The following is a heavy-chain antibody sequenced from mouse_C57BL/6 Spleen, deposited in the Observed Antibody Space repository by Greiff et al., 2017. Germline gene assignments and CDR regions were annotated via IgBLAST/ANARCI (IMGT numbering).Heavy chain of an antibody. D-gene: IGHD2-4*01. CDR1: GFTFSSYG. Sequence: EVKLQESGGDLVKPGGSLTLSCAASGFTFSSYGMSWVRQTPDKRLEWVATISSGGSYTYYPDSVKGRFTISRDNAKNTLYLQISSLKSEDTTMYYCAGPHYEYGDAYWGQGTLVTVSA. J-gene: IGHJ3*01. CDR2: ISSGGSYT. CDR3: AGPHYEYGDAY. V-gene: IGHV5-6*01.